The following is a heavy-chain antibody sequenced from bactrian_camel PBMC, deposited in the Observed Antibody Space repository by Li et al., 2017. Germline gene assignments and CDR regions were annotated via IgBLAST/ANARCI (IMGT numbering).Heavy chain of an antibody. J-gene: IGHJ6*01. D-gene: IGHD3*01. CDR2: ITSLPSLFRAA. CDR1: GITFSRHD. CDR3: AAGQGVGWCLDVIRVGAEADFDH. V-gene: IGHV3S6*01. Sequence: HVQLVESGGGSVQAGGSLRLSCVASGITFSRHDMSWVRQAPGKEVEWVAGITSLPSLFRAASYADSMKGRFTISVDNAKLTLYLQMNSLKPEDTATYYCAAGQGVGWCLDVIRVGAEADFDHWGRGTQVTVS.